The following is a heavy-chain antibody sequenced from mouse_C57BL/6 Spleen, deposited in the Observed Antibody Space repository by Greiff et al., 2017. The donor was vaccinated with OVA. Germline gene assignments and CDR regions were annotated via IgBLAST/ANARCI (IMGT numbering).Heavy chain of an antibody. Sequence: QVQLQQSGAELARPGASVKMSCKASGYTFTSYSMHWVKQRPGQGLEWIGYINPSSGYTKYNQKFKDKATLTADKSSSTAYMQLSSLTSEDSAVDYCGRRTGTGYFDVWGTGTTVTVSS. V-gene: IGHV1-4*01. J-gene: IGHJ1*03. CDR3: GRRTGTGYFDV. D-gene: IGHD4-1*01. CDR2: INPSSGYT. CDR1: GYTFTSYS.